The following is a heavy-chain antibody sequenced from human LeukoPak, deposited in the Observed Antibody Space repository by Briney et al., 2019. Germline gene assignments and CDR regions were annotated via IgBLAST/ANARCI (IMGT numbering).Heavy chain of an antibody. Sequence: PGGSLRLSCAASGFTFSSSAMHWVRQAPDKGLEWVAVISYDGSNKYYADSVKGRFTISRGSSKNTLYLQMNSLRADDTAVYYCARDRDSSGWYEGFDYWGQGTLVTVSS. CDR3: ARDRDSSGWYEGFDY. CDR1: GFTFSSSA. V-gene: IGHV3-30-3*01. D-gene: IGHD6-19*01. CDR2: ISYDGSNK. J-gene: IGHJ4*02.